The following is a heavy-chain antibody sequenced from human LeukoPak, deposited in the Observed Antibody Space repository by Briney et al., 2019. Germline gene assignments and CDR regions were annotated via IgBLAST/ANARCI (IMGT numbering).Heavy chain of an antibody. CDR1: GGSISSGSYY. CDR2: IYTSGST. V-gene: IGHV4-61*02. J-gene: IGHJ4*02. Sequence: SQTLSLTCTVSGGSISSGSYYWSWIRQPAGKGLEWIGRIYTSGSTNYNPSLKSRVTISVDTSKNQFSLKLISVTAADTAVYYCASRKLGNDYWGQGTLVTVSS. CDR3: ASRKLGNDY. D-gene: IGHD7-27*01.